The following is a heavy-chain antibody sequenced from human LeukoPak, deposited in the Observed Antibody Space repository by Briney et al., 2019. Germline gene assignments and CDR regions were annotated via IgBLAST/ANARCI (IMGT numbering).Heavy chain of an antibody. J-gene: IGHJ6*03. CDR2: IKQDGSEK. Sequence: GGSLRLSCAASGFTFSSYGMHWVRQAPGKGLEWVANIKQDGSEKYYVDSVKGRFTISRDNAKNSLYLQMNSLRAEDTAVYYCAREYAVAGYYYYYYYMDVWGKGTTVTVSS. CDR3: AREYAVAGYYYYYYYMDV. V-gene: IGHV3-7*01. D-gene: IGHD6-19*01. CDR1: GFTFSSYG.